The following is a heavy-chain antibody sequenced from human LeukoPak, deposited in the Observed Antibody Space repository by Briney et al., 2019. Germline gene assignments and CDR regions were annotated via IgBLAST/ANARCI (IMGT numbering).Heavy chain of an antibody. Sequence: KPSETLSLTCTVSGGSISSYYWSWIRQPPGKGLEWIGYIYYSGSTNYNPSLKSPVTIPVDTSKNQFSLKLSSVTAADTAVYYCARHQGRYCSSTSCYAFDIWGQGTMVTVSS. CDR1: GGSISSYY. CDR3: ARHQGRYCSSTSCYAFDI. J-gene: IGHJ3*02. CDR2: IYYSGST. V-gene: IGHV4-59*08. D-gene: IGHD2-2*01.